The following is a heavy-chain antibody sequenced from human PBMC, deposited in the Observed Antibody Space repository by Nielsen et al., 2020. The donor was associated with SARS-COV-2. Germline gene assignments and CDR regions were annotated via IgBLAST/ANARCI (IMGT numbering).Heavy chain of an antibody. CDR1: GFIFSDYN. D-gene: IGHD2-21*02. J-gene: IGHJ3*01. Sequence: GESLKISCAASGFIFSDYNMNWVRQAPGKGLEWVSFISSRSDYIYYADSMKGRFTISRDNAKNSLYLQMNSLRAEDTAVYYCARDNGGYFGHWGQGTMVTVSS. CDR2: ISSRSDYI. CDR3: ARDNGGYFGH. V-gene: IGHV3-21*01.